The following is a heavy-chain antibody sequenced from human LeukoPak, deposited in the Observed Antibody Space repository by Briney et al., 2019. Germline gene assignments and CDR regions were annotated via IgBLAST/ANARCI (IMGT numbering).Heavy chain of an antibody. J-gene: IGHJ3*02. CDR1: GGSISSGGYA. CDR3: ARYEPYYYGSGSYNAFDI. D-gene: IGHD3-10*01. Sequence: PAETLSLTCAVSGGSISSGGYAWSWLRQPPGKGLEWIGYIYHSGSTYYNPSLKSRVTISVDRSKNQFSLKLSSVTAADTAVYYCARYEPYYYGSGSYNAFDIWGQGTMVTVSS. CDR2: IYHSGST. V-gene: IGHV4-30-2*01.